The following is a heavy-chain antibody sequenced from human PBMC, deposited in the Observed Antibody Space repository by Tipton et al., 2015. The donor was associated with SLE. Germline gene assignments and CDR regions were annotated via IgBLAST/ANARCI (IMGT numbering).Heavy chain of an antibody. Sequence: SLRLSCAASGFIFSNYGMHWVRQAPGKGLEWVGVIRYDGSNKYYADSVKGRFTISRDNSKNTLYLQMNSLRAEDTAVYYCAKVKVWELLRDYFDYWGQGTLVTVSS. CDR2: IRYDGSNK. D-gene: IGHD1-26*01. CDR1: GFIFSNYG. CDR3: AKVKVWELLRDYFDY. V-gene: IGHV3-33*06. J-gene: IGHJ4*02.